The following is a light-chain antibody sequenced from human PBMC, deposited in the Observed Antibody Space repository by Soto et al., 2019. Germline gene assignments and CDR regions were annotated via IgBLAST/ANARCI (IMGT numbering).Light chain of an antibody. V-gene: IGKV3-20*01. CDR2: GAS. CDR3: QQYGSSLTQT. CDR1: QSVSSSY. J-gene: IGKJ1*01. Sequence: EIVLTQSPGTLSLSPGERATLSCRASQSVSSSYLAWYQQKPGQAPRLLIYGASSRATGIPDRFSGRGSGADFSLTISRLEPEDFAVDYCQQYGSSLTQTFGQGTKVEIK.